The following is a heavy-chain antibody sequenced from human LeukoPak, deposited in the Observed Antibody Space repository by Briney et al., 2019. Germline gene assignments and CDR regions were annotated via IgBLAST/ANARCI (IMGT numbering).Heavy chain of an antibody. D-gene: IGHD6-19*01. J-gene: IGHJ4*02. CDR3: ARALSLRYSSGWRLLDY. V-gene: IGHV3-30-3*01. Sequence: GRSLRLSCAASGFTFSSYAMHWVRQAPGKGLGWVAVISYDGSNKYYADSVKGRFTISRDDSKNTLYLQMNSLRAEDTAVYYCARALSLRYSSGWRLLDYWGQGTLVTVSS. CDR2: ISYDGSNK. CDR1: GFTFSSYA.